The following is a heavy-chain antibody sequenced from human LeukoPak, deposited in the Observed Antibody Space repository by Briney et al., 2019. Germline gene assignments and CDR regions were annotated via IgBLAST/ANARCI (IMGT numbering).Heavy chain of an antibody. D-gene: IGHD7-27*01. J-gene: IGHJ6*03. Sequence: PSETLSLTCTVSGGSIRGYYWSWIRQSPGKGLEWIGYIYYSGSTNYNPSLKSRVTISLDTSKNQFSLKLSSVTAADTAVYYCAKAGNWGGYYYYLDVWGKGATVTVSS. CDR1: GGSIRGYY. V-gene: IGHV4-59*01. CDR2: IYYSGST. CDR3: AKAGNWGGYYYYLDV.